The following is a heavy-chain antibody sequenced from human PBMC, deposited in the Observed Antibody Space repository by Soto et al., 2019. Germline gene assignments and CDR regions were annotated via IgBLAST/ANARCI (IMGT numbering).Heavy chain of an antibody. CDR2: ISAYTGNT. Sequence: QVHLVQSGAEVKKPGASVKVSCKTSGYTFTSYGINWVRQAPGQGLEWMGWISAYTGNTVYAQMFQGRLTLTTDTSTRTAYMELRRLTSDDTAVYYGARDTSGWTWGQGTLVTVSS. V-gene: IGHV1-18*01. J-gene: IGHJ5*02. CDR3: ARDTSGWT. CDR1: GYTFTSYG. D-gene: IGHD6-25*01.